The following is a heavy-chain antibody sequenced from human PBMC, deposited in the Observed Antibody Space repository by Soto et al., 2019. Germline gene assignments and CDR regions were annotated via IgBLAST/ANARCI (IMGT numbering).Heavy chain of an antibody. D-gene: IGHD1-26*01. Sequence: QVQLQESGPGLVKPSQTLSLTCTVSGGSISSGDYYWSWIRQTPGKGLEWFGHMSHSGSIYSNPSLKSRNXXSXAXXTNPFSLQLRSVTAADTAVYHCARENGIVRYAVDVWGQGTTVTVSS. J-gene: IGHJ6*02. V-gene: IGHV4-30-4*01. CDR3: ARENGIVRYAVDV. CDR1: GGSISSGDYY. CDR2: MSHSGSI.